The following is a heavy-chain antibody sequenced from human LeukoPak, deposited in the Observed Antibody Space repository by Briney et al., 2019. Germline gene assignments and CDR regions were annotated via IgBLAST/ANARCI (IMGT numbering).Heavy chain of an antibody. CDR1: GGSISSYY. CDR3: ARHGIAARRYYYGMDV. D-gene: IGHD6-6*01. V-gene: IGHV4-59*08. Sequence: SETLSLTCTVSGGSISSYYWSWIRQPPGKGLEWIAYISDIGSINYNPSLKSRVTISVDTSKNQFSLKLSSVTAADTAVYYCARHGIAARRYYYGMDVWGQGTTVTVSS. CDR2: ISDIGSI. J-gene: IGHJ6*02.